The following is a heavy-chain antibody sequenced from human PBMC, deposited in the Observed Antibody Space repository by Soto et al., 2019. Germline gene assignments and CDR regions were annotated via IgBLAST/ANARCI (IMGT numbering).Heavy chain of an antibody. CDR2: MNPNTGNS. D-gene: IGHD1-1*01. CDR3: ARRAETNGWNGFGSDKYYFDF. J-gene: IGHJ4*02. CDR1: GYTFTSYD. Sequence: ASVKVSCKASGYTFTSYDIYWVRQATGQGLEWMGWMNPNTGNSGYAQKFQGRVTMTSDTSISTAHMELSSLRSEDTAVYYCARRAETNGWNGFGSDKYYFDFWGQGTLVTVSS. V-gene: IGHV1-8*01.